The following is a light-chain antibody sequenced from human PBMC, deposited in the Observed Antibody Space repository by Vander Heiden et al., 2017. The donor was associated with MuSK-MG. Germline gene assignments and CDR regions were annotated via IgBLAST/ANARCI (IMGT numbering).Light chain of an antibody. CDR1: QSVLYSSNNKNY. V-gene: IGKV4-1*01. J-gene: IGKJ3*01. Sequence: IVMTHSPDSLAVSLGERATINCKSSQSVLYSSNNKNYLAWYQQKPGQPPKLLIYWASTRESGVPDRFSGSGSGTDFTLTISSLQAEDVAVYYCQQDDSTPFTFGHGTKVDIK. CDR2: WAS. CDR3: QQDDSTPFT.